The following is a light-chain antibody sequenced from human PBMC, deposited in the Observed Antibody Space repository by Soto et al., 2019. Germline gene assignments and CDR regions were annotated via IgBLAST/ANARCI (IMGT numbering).Light chain of an antibody. CDR1: QSISSY. J-gene: IGKJ5*01. CDR2: AAS. CDR3: QRSYSTPIT. Sequence: SLSSSIGDIGGRTFIASQSISSYLNWYQQKPGTATNLLIYAASSLQSGVPSRFSCSGYGTDFTLTLSTRQPEGFATYNYQRSYSTPITFGQGTRLEIK. V-gene: IGKV1-39*01.